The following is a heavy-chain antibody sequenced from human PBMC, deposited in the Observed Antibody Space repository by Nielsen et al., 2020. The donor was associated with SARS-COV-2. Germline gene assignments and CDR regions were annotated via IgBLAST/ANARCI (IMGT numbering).Heavy chain of an antibody. CDR3: ARDSTSLLFYYYYGMDV. D-gene: IGHD3-10*01. J-gene: IGHJ6*02. V-gene: IGHV1-2*02. Sequence: ASVKVSCKASGYTFTGYYMHWVRQAPGQGLEWMGWINPNSGGTNYAQKFQGRVTMTRDTSISTAYMELSRLRSDDTAVYYCARDSTSLLFYYYYGMDVWGQGTTVTVSS. CDR2: INPNSGGT. CDR1: GYTFTGYY.